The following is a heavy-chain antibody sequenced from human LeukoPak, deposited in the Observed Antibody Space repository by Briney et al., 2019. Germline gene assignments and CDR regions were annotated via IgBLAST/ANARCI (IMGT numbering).Heavy chain of an antibody. CDR3: TTDITIFGVIKGEVYFDY. V-gene: IGHV3-15*01. CDR2: IKSKIDGGTT. Sequence: GGCLRLSCAVSGVAFSFVRMSWVPRGPREGVGWGGGIKSKIDGGTTDYAAPATGRFTISRDDSQNTLYPQMNSLKTEDTAVYYCTTDITIFGVIKGEVYFDYWGQGTLVTVSS. D-gene: IGHD3-3*01. J-gene: IGHJ4*02. CDR1: GVAFSFVR.